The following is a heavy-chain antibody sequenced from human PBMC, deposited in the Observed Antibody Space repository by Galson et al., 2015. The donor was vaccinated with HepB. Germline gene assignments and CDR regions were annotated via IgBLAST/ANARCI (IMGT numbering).Heavy chain of an antibody. CDR3: ARPLGYSFGYSVFDF. D-gene: IGHD5-18*01. Sequence: SLRLSCAASGFTFSSYAIHWVRQAPGKGLEWVAVISNDGTNKLYSDSVKGRFTISRDNSKNTLYLQMKSLRGEDTAAYYCARPLGYSFGYSVFDFWGQGTKVTVSS. CDR1: GFTFSSYA. V-gene: IGHV3-30*04. J-gene: IGHJ3*01. CDR2: ISNDGTNK.